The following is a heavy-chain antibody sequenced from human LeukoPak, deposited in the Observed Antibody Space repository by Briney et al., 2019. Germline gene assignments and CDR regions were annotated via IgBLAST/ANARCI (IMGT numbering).Heavy chain of an antibody. Sequence: GGSPRLSCAASGFTFSNARMSWVRQAPGKGPEWVGRIRTKSEGTIEYAAPVKGRFTISRDDSKDTLYLQMNSLESEDTAVYYCTIDSNSGWTGYWGQGTLVTVSS. CDR1: GFTFSNAR. J-gene: IGHJ4*02. CDR2: IRTKSEGTI. V-gene: IGHV3-15*01. CDR3: TIDSNSGWTGY. D-gene: IGHD6-19*01.